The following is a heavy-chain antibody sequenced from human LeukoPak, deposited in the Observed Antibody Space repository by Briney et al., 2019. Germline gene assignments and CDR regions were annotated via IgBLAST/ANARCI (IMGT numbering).Heavy chain of an antibody. V-gene: IGHV3-30*07. CDR3: AKLGKQKYRPMDV. CDR2: IGNDGNNK. CDR1: GFTVSSYA. D-gene: IGHD1/OR15-1a*01. Sequence: GGTLRLSCAASGFTVSSYAMHWVRQAPDKGLEWQTFIGNDGNNKYYADSVKGRFTISRDNSKNTLYLQMNSLRAEDTAVYYCAKLGKQKYRPMDVWGKGTTVTISS. J-gene: IGHJ6*04.